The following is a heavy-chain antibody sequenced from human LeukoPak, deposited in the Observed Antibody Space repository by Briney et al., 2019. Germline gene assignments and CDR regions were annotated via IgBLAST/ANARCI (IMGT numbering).Heavy chain of an antibody. J-gene: IGHJ4*02. CDR3: ARGSPLMAGIYNFDY. Sequence: SETLSLTCSVSGGFISGASNFWSWIRQPAGKNLEWIGRIYTSGNTNYNPSLKSPVTISVDTSKNQFSLKVRSVTAADTAVYYCARGSPLMAGIYNFDYWGQGRLVTVSS. D-gene: IGHD6-19*01. CDR1: GGFISGASNF. CDR2: IYTSGNT. V-gene: IGHV4-61*02.